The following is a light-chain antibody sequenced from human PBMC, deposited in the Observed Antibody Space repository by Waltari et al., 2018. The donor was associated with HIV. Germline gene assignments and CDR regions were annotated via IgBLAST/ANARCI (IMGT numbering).Light chain of an antibody. CDR2: DAP. CDR1: QSVSSY. Sequence: IMMTQFPAPLSVSQRVGHPLSCRASQSVSSYLAWYQQKPGQAPTLLIYDAPNRATGIPARFSGSGSVTDFTLTISSLEPEDFAVYYCQQRSNWPPWTFGQGTKVEIK. CDR3: QQRSNWPPWT. J-gene: IGKJ1*01. V-gene: IGKV3-11*01.